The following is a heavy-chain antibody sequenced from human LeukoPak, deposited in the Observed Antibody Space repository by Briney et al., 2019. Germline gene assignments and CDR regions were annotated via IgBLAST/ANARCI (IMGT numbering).Heavy chain of an antibody. J-gene: IGHJ4*02. CDR2: IQDDGSNK. CDR1: GFTFSSYG. Sequence: GGSLRLSCEASGFTFSSYGMHWVRQAPGKGLQWVAFIQDDGSNKYYAESVEGRFTISRDNSKNTLYLQMSRLRVEDTAVYYCAKDGGGEPDYWGQGTLVTVSS. V-gene: IGHV3-30*02. CDR3: AKDGGGEPDY. D-gene: IGHD3-10*01.